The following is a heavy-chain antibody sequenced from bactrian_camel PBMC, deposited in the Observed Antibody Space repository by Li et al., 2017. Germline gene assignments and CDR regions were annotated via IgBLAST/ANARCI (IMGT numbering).Heavy chain of an antibody. Sequence: HVQLVESGGGSVQAGGSLRLSCAARGYTYDTYCMGWFRRPPGKEREGIAVIDSDSDTAYAESLKDRFTISVDNAKNTLYLQMNSLKPEDTAMYYCAADELNHGLAWRGYTYWSQGTQVT. V-gene: IGHV3S6*01. J-gene: IGHJ4*01. CDR3: AADELNHGLAWRGYTY. CDR1: GYTYDTYC. D-gene: IGHD1*01. CDR2: IDSDSDT.